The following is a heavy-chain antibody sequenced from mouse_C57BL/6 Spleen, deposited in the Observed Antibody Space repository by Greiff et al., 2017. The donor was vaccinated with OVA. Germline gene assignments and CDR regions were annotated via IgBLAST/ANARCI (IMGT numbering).Heavy chain of an antibody. D-gene: IGHD3-2*02. J-gene: IGHJ2*01. CDR3: ARETAQATFDY. CDR1: GYTFTSYW. CDR2: FFPGSGST. Sequence: QVQLQQPGAELVKPGASVTMSCKASGYTFTSYWITWVKQRPGQGLEWIGDFFPGSGSTNYNEKFKSKATLTVDTSSSPAYMQLSSLTSEDSAVYYCARETAQATFDYWGQGTTLTVSS. V-gene: IGHV1-55*01.